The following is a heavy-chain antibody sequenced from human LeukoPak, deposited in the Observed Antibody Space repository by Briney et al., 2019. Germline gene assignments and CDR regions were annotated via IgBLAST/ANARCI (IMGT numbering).Heavy chain of an antibody. CDR2: IYTSGST. V-gene: IGHV4-4*07. CDR3: ARDDPMTGNWFDP. J-gene: IGHJ5*02. D-gene: IGHD1-14*01. Sequence: SETLSLTCTVSGGSISSYYWSWIRQPAGTALEWIGRIYTSGSTNYNPSLKSRVTMSVDTSKNQFSLKLSSVTAADTAVYYCARDDPMTGNWFDPWGQGTLVTVSS. CDR1: GGSISSYY.